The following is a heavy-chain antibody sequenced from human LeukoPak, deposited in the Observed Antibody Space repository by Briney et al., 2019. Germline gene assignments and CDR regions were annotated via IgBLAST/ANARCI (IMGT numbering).Heavy chain of an antibody. CDR2: IIPIFGTS. D-gene: IGHD3-10*01. V-gene: IGHV1-69*06. CDR1: GGTFSSYI. CDR3: ARAHEHYYAGDY. Sequence: SVKVSCKASGGTFSSYIINWVRQAPGQGLEWMGGIIPIFGTSNYAQKFQGRVTITADKSTTTAYMELSSLRSEDTAVYYCARAHEHYYAGDYWGQGTLVTVSS. J-gene: IGHJ4*02.